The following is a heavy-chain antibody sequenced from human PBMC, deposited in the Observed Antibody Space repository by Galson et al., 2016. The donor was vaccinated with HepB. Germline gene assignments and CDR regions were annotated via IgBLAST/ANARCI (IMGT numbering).Heavy chain of an antibody. J-gene: IGHJ2*01. CDR2: ISSRSTYT. V-gene: IGHV3-11*05. CDR1: GFTFSDYY. Sequence: SLRLSCAASGFTFSDYYMTWIRQAPGKGLEWVSYISSRSTYTGYADSVKGRFTISRDNAKNSLYLQMNSLRAEDTAVYYCAKVPYYNYWYFDLWGRGTLVTVSS. D-gene: IGHD3-22*01. CDR3: AKVPYYNYWYFDL.